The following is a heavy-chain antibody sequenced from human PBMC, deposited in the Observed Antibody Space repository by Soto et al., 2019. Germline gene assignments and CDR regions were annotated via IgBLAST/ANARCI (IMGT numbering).Heavy chain of an antibody. J-gene: IGHJ4*02. Sequence: ASETLSLTCTVSGGSISSGGHYWSWIRQHPGKGLEWIGYIYSSGSTYYNPSLKSRVTISVDTSETQFSLKLGSVTAADTAVYYCARFLYESSGYYFDHWGQGTLVTVSS. CDR2: IYSSGST. D-gene: IGHD3-22*01. CDR3: ARFLYESSGYYFDH. V-gene: IGHV4-31*03. CDR1: GGSISSGGHY.